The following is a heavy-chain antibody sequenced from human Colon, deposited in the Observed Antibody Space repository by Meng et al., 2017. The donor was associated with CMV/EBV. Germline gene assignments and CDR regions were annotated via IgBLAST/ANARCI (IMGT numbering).Heavy chain of an antibody. V-gene: IGHV3-48*04. D-gene: IGHD2-2*02. CDR1: GFTFSSYS. CDR2: ISSSSSTI. Sequence: GESLKISCAASGFTFSSYSMNWVRQAPGKGLEWVSYISSSSSTIYYADSVKGRFTISRDNAKNSLYLQMNSLRAEDTAVYYCARDLALVVPAAIRRSYYYYGMDVWGQGTLVTVSS. CDR3: ARDLALVVPAAIRRSYYYYGMDV. J-gene: IGHJ6*02.